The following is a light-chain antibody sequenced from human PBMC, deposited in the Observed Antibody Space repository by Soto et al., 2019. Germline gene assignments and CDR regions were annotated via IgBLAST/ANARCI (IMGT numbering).Light chain of an antibody. CDR1: SSNIGSNT. CDR2: NNS. CDR3: AAWDDSLNGVV. V-gene: IGLV1-44*01. J-gene: IGLJ2*01. Sequence: QSVLTQPPSASGTPGQRATTSVSGSSSNIGSNTANWYQQLPGTAPKLLIFNNSERPSGVPDRFSGSKSGPSASLAISGLQSEDEADYYCAAWDDSLNGVVFGGGTKLTVL.